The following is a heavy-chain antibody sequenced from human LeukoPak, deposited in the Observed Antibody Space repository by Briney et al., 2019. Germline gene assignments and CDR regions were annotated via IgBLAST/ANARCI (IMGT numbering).Heavy chain of an antibody. V-gene: IGHV1-18*01. Sequence: ASVKVSCKASGYTFTSYGISWVRQAPGQGLEWMGWISAYNGNTNYAQKLQGRVTMTTDTSTSTAYMELRSLRSDDTAVYYCARGLLAEAYYYDSSGYLYWGQGTLVTVSS. D-gene: IGHD3-22*01. CDR1: GYTFTSYG. CDR2: ISAYNGNT. CDR3: ARGLLAEAYYYDSSGYLY. J-gene: IGHJ4*02.